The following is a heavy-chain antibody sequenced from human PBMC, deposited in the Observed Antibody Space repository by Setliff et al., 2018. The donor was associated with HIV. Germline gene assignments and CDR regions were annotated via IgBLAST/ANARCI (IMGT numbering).Heavy chain of an antibody. D-gene: IGHD6-13*01. Sequence: ASVKVSCKASGYTFSSYGISWVRQAPGQGLQWVGWISGYNGNTHYAQNVQGRVTMTTDTSTNTAYMDLRSLRPDDTAVYYCTKDGLAAGARAFDIWGQGTMVTVSS. CDR3: TKDGLAAGARAFDI. CDR2: ISGYNGNT. V-gene: IGHV1-18*01. J-gene: IGHJ3*02. CDR1: GYTFSSYG.